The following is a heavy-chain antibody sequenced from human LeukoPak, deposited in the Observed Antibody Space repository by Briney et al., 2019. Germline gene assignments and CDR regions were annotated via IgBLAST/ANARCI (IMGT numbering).Heavy chain of an antibody. CDR3: ARWVGVTATFNYFDY. J-gene: IGHJ4*02. CDR1: GGTFSSYA. D-gene: IGHD2-21*02. CDR2: IIPIFGTA. Sequence: VASVKVSCKASGGTFSSYAISWVRQAPGQGLEWMGGIIPIFGTANYAQKFQGRVTMTRDTSTSTVYMELSSLRSEDTAVYYCARWVGVTATFNYFDYWGQGTLVTVSS. V-gene: IGHV1-69*05.